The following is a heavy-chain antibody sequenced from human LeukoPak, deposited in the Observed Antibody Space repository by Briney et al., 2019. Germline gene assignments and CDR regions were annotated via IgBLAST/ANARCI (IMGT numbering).Heavy chain of an antibody. Sequence: GGSLRLSCAASGFTFSGYEMNWVRQAPGKGLEWVSYISSSGSTIYYAGSVKGRFTISRDNAKNSLYLQMNSLRAEDTAVYYCARDRATDYFDYWGQGTLVTVSS. CDR1: GFTFSGYE. CDR2: ISSSGSTI. J-gene: IGHJ4*02. D-gene: IGHD1-26*01. CDR3: ARDRATDYFDY. V-gene: IGHV3-48*03.